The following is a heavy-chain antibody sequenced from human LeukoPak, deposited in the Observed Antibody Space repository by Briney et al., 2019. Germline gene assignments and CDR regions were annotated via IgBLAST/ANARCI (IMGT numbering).Heavy chain of an antibody. V-gene: IGHV1-2*02. CDR3: ARAVVRMRATGEYYFDY. J-gene: IGHJ4*02. CDR2: PNSGGT. Sequence: PNSGGTNYAQKFQGRVTMTRDTSISTAYMELSRLRSDDTAVYYCARAVVRMRATGEYYFDYWGQGTLVTVSS. D-gene: IGHD1-26*01.